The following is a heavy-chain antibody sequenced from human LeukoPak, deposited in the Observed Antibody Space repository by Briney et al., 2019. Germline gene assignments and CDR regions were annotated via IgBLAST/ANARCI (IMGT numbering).Heavy chain of an antibody. CDR2: INHSGST. J-gene: IGHJ5*02. V-gene: IGHV4-34*01. D-gene: IGHD5-24*01. CDR1: GGSFSGYY. Sequence: PSETLSLTCAVYGGSFSGYYWSWIRQPPGKGLEWIGEINHSGSTNYNPSLKSRVTISVDTTKNQCSLKPSSVTAADTAVYYGARRGWLQYGTWGQGTLVTVSS. CDR3: ARRGWLQYGT.